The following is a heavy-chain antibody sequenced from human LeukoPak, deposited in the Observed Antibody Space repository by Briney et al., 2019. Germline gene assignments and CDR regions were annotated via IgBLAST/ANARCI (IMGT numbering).Heavy chain of an antibody. Sequence: SETLSLTCTVSGGSISDYYWGWIRHPPGKGLEWIGHIFGNVSPDYNPSLKSRVTISVDTSKNQFSLKLSSVTAADTAVYYCARDRSGFRDFYYYYYMDVWGKGTTVTVSS. J-gene: IGHJ6*03. CDR2: IFGNVSP. D-gene: IGHD3-10*01. CDR3: ARDRSGFRDFYYYYYMDV. CDR1: GGSISDYY. V-gene: IGHV4-59*01.